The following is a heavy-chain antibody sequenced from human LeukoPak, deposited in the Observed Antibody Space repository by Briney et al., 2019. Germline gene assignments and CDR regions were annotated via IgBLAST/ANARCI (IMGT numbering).Heavy chain of an antibody. CDR3: AREINDYIWGSYRTNYFDY. CDR2: ISSSSSYI. CDR1: GLTFSSYS. J-gene: IGHJ4*02. D-gene: IGHD3-16*02. V-gene: IGHV3-21*01. Sequence: GGSLRLSCATSGLTFSSYSMNWVRQAPGKGLEWVSSISSSSSYIYYADSVKGRFTISRDNAKNSLYLQMNSLRAEDTAVYYCAREINDYIWGSYRTNYFDYWGQGALVTVSS.